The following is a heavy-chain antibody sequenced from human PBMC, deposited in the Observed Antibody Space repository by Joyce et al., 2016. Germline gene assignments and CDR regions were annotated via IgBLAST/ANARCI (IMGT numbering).Heavy chain of an antibody. CDR3: ATAFRDYFDSSGFLHS. Sequence: QVQPVESGGGVVQPGRSLRLSCVASRFTFSGYGMHWVRQAPGKGLDWVAVISYDGSNKYYADSVKGRCTISRDNSKNTLYLQMNSLRAEDTAMYYCATAFRDYFDSSGFLHSWGQGTLVTVSS. V-gene: IGHV3-30*03. CDR1: RFTFSGYG. J-gene: IGHJ5*02. CDR2: ISYDGSNK. D-gene: IGHD3-22*01.